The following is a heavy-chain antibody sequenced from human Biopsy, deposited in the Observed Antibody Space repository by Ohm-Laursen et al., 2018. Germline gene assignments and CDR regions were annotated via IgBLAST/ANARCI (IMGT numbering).Heavy chain of an antibody. Sequence: SSVKVSCKASGGTFSSYAISWVRQAPGQGLEWMGGIIPIFGTANYAQKFQGRVTITADESTSTAYMELSSLRVEDTAVYYCARDSSRRAREGGMDVWGQGTTVTVSS. CDR1: GGTFSSYA. CDR2: IIPIFGTA. D-gene: IGHD6-6*01. CDR3: ARDSSRRAREGGMDV. J-gene: IGHJ6*02. V-gene: IGHV1-69*01.